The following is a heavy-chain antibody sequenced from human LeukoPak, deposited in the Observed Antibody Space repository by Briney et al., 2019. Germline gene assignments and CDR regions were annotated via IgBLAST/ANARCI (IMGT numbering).Heavy chain of an antibody. Sequence: IIPIFGTANYAQKFQGRVTITTDESTSTAYMELSSLRSEDTAVYYCARSAQYSSGWYSFDYWGQGTLVTVSS. V-gene: IGHV1-69*05. D-gene: IGHD6-19*01. J-gene: IGHJ4*02. CDR2: IIPIFGTA. CDR3: ARSAQYSSGWYSFDY.